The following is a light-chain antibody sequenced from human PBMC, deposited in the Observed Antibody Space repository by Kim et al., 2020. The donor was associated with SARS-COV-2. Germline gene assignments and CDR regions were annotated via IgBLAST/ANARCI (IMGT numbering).Light chain of an antibody. CDR1: QSVSSN. CDR2: GVS. V-gene: IGKV3-20*01. CDR3: QHFGTSLWT. J-gene: IGKJ1*01. Sequence: EIVLTQSPGTLSLSPGERATLSCRASQSVSSNLGWYQQKPGQAPRLLIYGVSSRAAGIPDRFSGSGSGTDFTLTINRLEPEDSAVYSCQHFGTSLWTFGQGTKVEIK.